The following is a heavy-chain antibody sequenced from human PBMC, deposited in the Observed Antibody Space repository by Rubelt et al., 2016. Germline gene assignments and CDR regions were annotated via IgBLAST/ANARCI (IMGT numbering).Heavy chain of an antibody. CDR2: IYYSGRT. Sequence: QVQLQESGPGLVKPSETLSLTCTVSGGSIGNYYWSWIRQHPGKGLEWIRYIYYSGRTNYNPTLKSLVTISVDTSKSHCALKLNAVTAADTAVYYCAGDVRRMAAPPPFLYFDLWVRGTLVTVSS. J-gene: IGHJ2*01. CDR3: AGDVRRMAAPPPFLYFDL. D-gene: IGHD6-6*01. V-gene: IGHV4-59*01. CDR1: GGSIGNYY.